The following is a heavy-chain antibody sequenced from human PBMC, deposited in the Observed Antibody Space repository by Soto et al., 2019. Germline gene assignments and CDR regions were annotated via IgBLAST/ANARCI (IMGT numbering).Heavy chain of an antibody. Sequence: QVQLVQSGAEVKKPGSSVKVSCKASGGTFSSYAISWVRQAPGQGLEWMGGIIPIFGTANYAQKFQGRVTITADKSTSTAYMELSSLRSEDTAVYYCARGGTLLRYFDWLLTAPFDYWGQGTLVTVSS. CDR1: GGTFSSYA. V-gene: IGHV1-69*06. CDR3: ARGGTLLRYFDWLLTAPFDY. D-gene: IGHD3-9*01. J-gene: IGHJ4*02. CDR2: IIPIFGTA.